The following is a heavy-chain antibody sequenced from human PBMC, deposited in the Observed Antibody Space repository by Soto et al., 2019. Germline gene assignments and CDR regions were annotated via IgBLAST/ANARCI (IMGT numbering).Heavy chain of an antibody. CDR1: GFTVSSNY. J-gene: IGHJ6*02. CDR3: ARDSGGEITMVRGVAYYYYYGMDV. CDR2: IYSGGST. D-gene: IGHD3-10*01. Sequence: EVQLVETGGGLIQPGGSLRLSCAASGFTVSSNYMSWVRQAPGKGLEWVSVIYSGGSTYYADSVKGRFTISRDNSKNTLYLQMISLRAEDTAVYYCARDSGGEITMVRGVAYYYYYGMDVWGQGTTVTVSS. V-gene: IGHV3-53*02.